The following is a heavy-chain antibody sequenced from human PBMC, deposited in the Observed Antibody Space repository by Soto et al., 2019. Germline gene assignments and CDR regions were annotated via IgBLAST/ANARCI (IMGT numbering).Heavy chain of an antibody. Sequence: QVQLVQSGAEETKPGASVKVSCKASGDTFTSYAMHLVRQAPGQRLEWMGWINAGNGNTKYSQKFQGRVTITRDTSASTAYMELSSLRSEDTAVYYCARAVAVPADFDYWGQGTLVTVSS. D-gene: IGHD6-19*01. J-gene: IGHJ4*02. CDR3: ARAVAVPADFDY. CDR1: GDTFTSYA. V-gene: IGHV1-3*05. CDR2: INAGNGNT.